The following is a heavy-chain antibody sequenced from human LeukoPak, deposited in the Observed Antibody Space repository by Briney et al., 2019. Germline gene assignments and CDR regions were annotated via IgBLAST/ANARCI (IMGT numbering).Heavy chain of an antibody. D-gene: IGHD3-16*01. CDR1: DEPFSGYY. J-gene: IGHJ4*02. V-gene: IGHV4-34*01. CDR3: ARHVGKWGWDY. CDR2: INRNGNT. Sequence: PSETLSLTCAISDEPFSGYYWGWIRQPPGKGLELIGEINRNGNTDYNPSLKSRVSISVDPSKNQFSLKLSSVTAADTAMYYCARHVGKWGWDYWGQGTLVTVSS.